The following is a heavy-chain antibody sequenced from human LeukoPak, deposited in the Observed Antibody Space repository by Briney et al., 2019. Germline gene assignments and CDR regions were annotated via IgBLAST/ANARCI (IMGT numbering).Heavy chain of an antibody. V-gene: IGHV3-21*01. CDR3: ARDVAHFPYYYDSSGYCPFDY. Sequence: GGSLRLSCAASGFTFSSYSMNWVRQAPGKGLEWVSSISSSSSYIYYADSVKGRFTISRDNAKNSLYLQMNSLRAEDTAVYYCARDVAHFPYYYDSSGYCPFDYWGQGTLVTVSS. CDR1: GFTFSSYS. CDR2: ISSSSSYI. D-gene: IGHD3-22*01. J-gene: IGHJ4*02.